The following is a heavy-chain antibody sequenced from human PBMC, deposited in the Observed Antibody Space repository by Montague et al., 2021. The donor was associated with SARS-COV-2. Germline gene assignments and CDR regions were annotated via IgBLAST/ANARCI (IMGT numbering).Heavy chain of an antibody. CDR1: SGSISSNY. J-gene: IGHJ4*02. D-gene: IGHD3-10*01. V-gene: IGHV4-59*01. CDR2: IYYSGST. Sequence: SETLSLTCTVSSGSISSNYWNWIRQPPGRGLEWIGYIYYSGSTNYNPSLESRVTISADTSKNHFSLKLRSVTAADTAAYYCAREISGPDYFDYWGQGTLVTVSS. CDR3: AREISGPDYFDY.